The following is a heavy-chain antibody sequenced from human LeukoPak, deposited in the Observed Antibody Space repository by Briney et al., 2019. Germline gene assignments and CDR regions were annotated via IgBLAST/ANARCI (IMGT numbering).Heavy chain of an antibody. Sequence: SETLSLTCTVSGGSISSGTFYWNWIRQPAGKGLEWIGRIYTSGSTYYNPSLKSRVTMSLDTSKNQFSLKLSSVTAADTAVYYCARMDGYNIHFDYWGQGTLVTVSS. CDR2: IYTSGST. V-gene: IGHV4-61*02. CDR3: ARMDGYNIHFDY. D-gene: IGHD5-24*01. CDR1: GGSISSGTFY. J-gene: IGHJ4*02.